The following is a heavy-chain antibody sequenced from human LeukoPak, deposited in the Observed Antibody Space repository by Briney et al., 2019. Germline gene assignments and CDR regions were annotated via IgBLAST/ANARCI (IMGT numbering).Heavy chain of an antibody. CDR3: ARPPTSSTSGYFQH. J-gene: IGHJ1*01. CDR1: GFTFSSYS. D-gene: IGHD2-2*01. Sequence: GGSLRLSCAASGFTFSSYSMNWVRQAPGKGLEWVSSISSSSSYIYYADSVNGRFTISRDNAKNSLYLQMNSLRAEDTAVYYCARPPTSSTSGYFQHWGQGTLVTVSS. V-gene: IGHV3-21*01. CDR2: ISSSSSYI.